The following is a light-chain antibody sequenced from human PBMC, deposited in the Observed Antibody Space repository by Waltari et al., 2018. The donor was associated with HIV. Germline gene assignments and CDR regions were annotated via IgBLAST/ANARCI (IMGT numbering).Light chain of an antibody. CDR3: SSYTSFSTVL. Sequence: QSALTQPASVSGSPGQSITISCTGTSSDVGTYSLVSWYQHHPGKAPKLMIYEVNKRPSGVSNRFSGSKSGHTASLTISGLQAEDEADYYCSSYTSFSTVLFGGGTKLTVL. J-gene: IGLJ2*01. CDR1: SSDVGTYSL. CDR2: EVN. V-gene: IGLV2-23*02.